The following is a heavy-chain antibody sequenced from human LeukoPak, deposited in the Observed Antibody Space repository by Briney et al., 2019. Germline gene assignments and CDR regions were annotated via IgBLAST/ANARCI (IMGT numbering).Heavy chain of an antibody. CDR3: ARQVVAVAGTGYFDY. D-gene: IGHD6-19*01. J-gene: IGHJ4*02. V-gene: IGHV4-39*01. CDR2: IYYSGCT. CDR1: GGSIRSSSYY. Sequence: PSETLSLTCTVSGGSIRSSSYYWGWLGQPPGKGLDWIGSIYYSGCTYYNATLKSRGNISVDTSKNQFSLKLNSVTDADAAVYFCARQVVAVAGTGYFDYWGQGTLVTVSS.